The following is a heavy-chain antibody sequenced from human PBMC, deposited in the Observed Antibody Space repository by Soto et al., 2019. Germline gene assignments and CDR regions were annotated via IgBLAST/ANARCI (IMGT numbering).Heavy chain of an antibody. CDR1: GCTSTNNA. Sequence: SLRLSWLFSGCTSTNNAFPWVRQAPGKGLEWVALTTSHSYGGTTDYAASGKGRFTISRYDCKSIGYLRMNSLQIADMAIYDCARDGDYYGMDVWGQGTTVTVSS. D-gene: IGHD3-3*01. J-gene: IGHJ6*02. CDR3: ARDGDYYGMDV. CDR2: TTSHSYGGTT. V-gene: IGHV3-49*04.